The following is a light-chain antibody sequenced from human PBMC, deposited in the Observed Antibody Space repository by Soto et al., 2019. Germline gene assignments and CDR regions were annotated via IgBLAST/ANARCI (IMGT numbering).Light chain of an antibody. CDR1: QFVSSR. CDR2: DTS. V-gene: IGKV3-15*01. J-gene: IGKJ1*01. Sequence: EIVVTQSPATLSASPGERVTLSCRASQFVSSRLAWYQQRPGQVPRLLIYDTSNRAPGISARFSCSGSGTEVTLTISGLQSEDFAVYYCQEYIHWPPGMFGPVTTVDIK. CDR3: QEYIHWPPGM.